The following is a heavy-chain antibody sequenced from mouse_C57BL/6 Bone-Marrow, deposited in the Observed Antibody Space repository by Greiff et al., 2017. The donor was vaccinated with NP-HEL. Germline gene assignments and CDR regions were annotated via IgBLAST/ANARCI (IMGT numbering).Heavy chain of an antibody. CDR1: GYTFTSYW. CDR3: ALLPPYGNYVYYAMDS. V-gene: IGHV1-64*01. J-gene: IGHJ4*01. CDR2: IHPNSGST. Sequence: QVQLQQPGAELVKPGASVKLSCKASGYTFTSYWMHWVKQRPGQGLEWIGMIHPNSGSTNYNEKFKSKATLTVDKSSSTAYMQLSSLTSEDSAVYYDALLPPYGNYVYYAMDSCRQGTSVTVSS. D-gene: IGHD2-1*01.